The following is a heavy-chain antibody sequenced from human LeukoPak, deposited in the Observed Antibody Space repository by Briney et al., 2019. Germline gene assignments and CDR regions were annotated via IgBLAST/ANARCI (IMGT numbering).Heavy chain of an antibody. V-gene: IGHV4-39*07. J-gene: IGHJ6*03. Sequence: SETLSLTCTVSGGSISNSAYYWGWIRQPPGKGLEWIGRIYHSGNTYYNPSLKSRVTISVDTSKNHFSLKLSPVTAADTAVYYCARVDIGKGLGELSYDYYYYYYMDVWGKGTMVTISS. D-gene: IGHD3-16*02. CDR3: ARVDIGKGLGELSYDYYYYYYMDV. CDR2: IYHSGNT. CDR1: GGSISNSAYY.